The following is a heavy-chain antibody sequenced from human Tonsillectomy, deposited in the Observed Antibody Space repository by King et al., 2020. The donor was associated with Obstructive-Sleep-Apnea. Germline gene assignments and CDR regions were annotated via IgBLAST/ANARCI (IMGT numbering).Heavy chain of an antibody. J-gene: IGHJ3*02. CDR2: IYYSGST. D-gene: IGHD1-26*01. CDR1: GGSISSSSYY. CDR3: ASAATAFRSDAFDI. V-gene: IGHV4-39*07. Sequence: QLQESGPGLVKPSETLSLTCTVSGGSISSSSYYWGWIRQPPGKGLEWIGSIYYSGSTYYNTSLKSRVTISVDTSKNQFSLKQSSVTAADTAVYYCASAATAFRSDAFDIWGQGTMVTVSS.